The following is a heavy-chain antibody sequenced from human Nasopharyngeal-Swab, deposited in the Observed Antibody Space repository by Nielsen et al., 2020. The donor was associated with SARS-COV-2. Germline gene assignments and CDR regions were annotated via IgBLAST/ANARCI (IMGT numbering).Heavy chain of an antibody. CDR3: AREGSVGATTGVDY. Sequence: GESLKISCAASGFTFSSYGMHWVRQAPGKGLEWVAVIWYDGSNNYYADSAKGRFTISRDNSKNTLYLQMNSLRAEDTAVYYCAREGSVGATTGVDYWGQGTLVTVSS. CDR1: GFTFSSYG. J-gene: IGHJ4*02. D-gene: IGHD1-26*01. CDR2: IWYDGSNN. V-gene: IGHV3-33*01.